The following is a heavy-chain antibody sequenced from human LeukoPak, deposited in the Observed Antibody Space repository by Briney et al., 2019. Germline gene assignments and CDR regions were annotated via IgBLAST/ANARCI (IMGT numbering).Heavy chain of an antibody. J-gene: IGHJ4*02. Sequence: SETLSLTCAVSGGSVSTSDYYWGWIRQSPVKGLEWIGGVFYTGKTNYNPSLRGRATISIDTSKNQFSLKLTYVTAADSAVYYCARVFDSWGQGTLVTVSS. CDR3: ARVFDS. V-gene: IGHV4-39*07. CDR1: GGSVSTSDYY. CDR2: VFYTGKT.